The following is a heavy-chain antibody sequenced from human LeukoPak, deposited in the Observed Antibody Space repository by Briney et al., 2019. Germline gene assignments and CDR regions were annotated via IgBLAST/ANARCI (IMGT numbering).Heavy chain of an antibody. CDR2: IKTDGSEK. V-gene: IGHV3-7*01. CDR1: GFTFSNYW. Sequence: PGGSLRLSCEGSGFTFSNYWMGWVRQAPGKGLQWVANIKTDGSEKKYVDSVKGRSTISRDNSKNTLYLQMNSLRAEDTAVYYCARTYSSSWGIIDFWGQGTLVTVSS. CDR3: ARTYSSSWGIIDF. D-gene: IGHD6-13*01. J-gene: IGHJ4*02.